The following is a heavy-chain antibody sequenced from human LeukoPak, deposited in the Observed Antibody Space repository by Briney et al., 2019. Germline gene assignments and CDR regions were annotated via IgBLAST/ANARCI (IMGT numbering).Heavy chain of an antibody. Sequence: ASVKVSCKVSGYTLTELSMHWVRQAPGKGLEWMGGFDPEDGETIYAQKFQGRVTMTEDTSTDTVYMELSSLRSEDTAVYYCATRLLGGNDFDYWGQGTLVTVSS. D-gene: IGHD4-23*01. CDR2: FDPEDGET. CDR1: GYTLTELS. J-gene: IGHJ4*02. V-gene: IGHV1-24*01. CDR3: ATRLLGGNDFDY.